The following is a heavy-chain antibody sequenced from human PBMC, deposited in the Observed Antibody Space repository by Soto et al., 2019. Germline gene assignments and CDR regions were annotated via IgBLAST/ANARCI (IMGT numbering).Heavy chain of an antibody. CDR2: IFYSGTA. V-gene: IGHV4-39*01. D-gene: IGHD2-21*01. CDR3: GRPCGDFVLPRDY. J-gene: IGHJ4*02. CDR1: GASIDSLADY. Sequence: ASEPLSLTWSVAGASIDSLADYWAWIRQPPGKGLEWIGSIFYSGTAYYSPSLAGRVTMSVDTSKNQFSVNLNSVTAADTSFYFWGRPCGDFVLPRDYWGQGTLVPGSP.